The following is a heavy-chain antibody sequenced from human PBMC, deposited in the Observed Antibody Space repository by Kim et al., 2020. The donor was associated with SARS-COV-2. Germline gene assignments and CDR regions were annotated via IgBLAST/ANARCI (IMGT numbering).Heavy chain of an antibody. D-gene: IGHD6-13*01. Sequence: TNYAQKRQGRVTMTTDTSTSTAYMELRSLRSDDTAVYYCARVVAAAGTVDYWGQGTLVTVSS. J-gene: IGHJ4*02. V-gene: IGHV1-18*01. CDR3: ARVVAAAGTVDY. CDR2: T.